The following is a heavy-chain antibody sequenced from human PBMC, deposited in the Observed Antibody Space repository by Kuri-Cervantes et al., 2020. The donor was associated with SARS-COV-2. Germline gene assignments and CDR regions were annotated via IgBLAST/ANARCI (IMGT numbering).Heavy chain of an antibody. CDR2: IYYSGST. D-gene: IGHD2-2*01. CDR1: GGSISSYY. J-gene: IGHJ6*01. V-gene: IGHV4-39*07. Sequence: SETLSLTCTVSGGSISSYYWGWIRQPPGKGLEWIGSIYYSGSTYYNPSLKSRVTISVDTSKNQFSLKLSSVTAADTAVYYCAGEVVPRDYYYGMDVWGQGNTVT. CDR3: AGEVVPRDYYYGMDV.